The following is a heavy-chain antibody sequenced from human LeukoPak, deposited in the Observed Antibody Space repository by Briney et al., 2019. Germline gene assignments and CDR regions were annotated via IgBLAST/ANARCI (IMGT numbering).Heavy chain of an antibody. CDR3: ASLGYCSGGSCYF. D-gene: IGHD2-15*01. V-gene: IGHV1-69*05. CDR1: GGTFSSYA. J-gene: IGHJ4*02. CDR2: IIPIFGTA. Sequence: ASVKVSCKASGGTFSSYAISWVRQAPGQGLEWMGGIIPIFGTANYAQKFQGRVTITTDESTSTAYMVLSSLRSEDTAVYYCASLGYCSGGSCYFWGQGTLVTVSS.